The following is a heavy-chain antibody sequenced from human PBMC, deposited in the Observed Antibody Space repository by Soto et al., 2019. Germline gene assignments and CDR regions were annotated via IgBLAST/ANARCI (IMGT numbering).Heavy chain of an antibody. D-gene: IGHD4-17*01. J-gene: IGHJ3*02. CDR1: GGSISSSSYY. Sequence: PSEPLSLTCTVSGGSISSSSYYWGWIRQPPGKGLEWIGSIYYSGSTYYNPSLKSRVTISVDTSKNQFSLKLSSVTAADTAVYYCARGDYGDSAFDIWGQGTMVTVSS. CDR2: IYYSGST. CDR3: ARGDYGDSAFDI. V-gene: IGHV4-39*01.